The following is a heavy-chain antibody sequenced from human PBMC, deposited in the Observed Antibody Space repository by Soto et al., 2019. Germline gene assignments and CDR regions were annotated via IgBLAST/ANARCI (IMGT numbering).Heavy chain of an antibody. Sequence: SETLCLTCAVYGVSFTGYYWSWIRQPPGKGLEWIGEINHSGSTDYNPSLKSRVTISVDTSKNQFSLKLSSVTAADTAVYYCARQSFSGWYPLAFAIWGQGTMVTVSS. V-gene: IGHV4-34*01. CDR2: INHSGST. J-gene: IGHJ3*02. CDR3: ARQSFSGWYPLAFAI. CDR1: GVSFTGYY. D-gene: IGHD6-19*01.